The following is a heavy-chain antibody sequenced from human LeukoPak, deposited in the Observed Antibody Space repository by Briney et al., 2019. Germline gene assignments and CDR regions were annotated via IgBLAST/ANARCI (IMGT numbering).Heavy chain of an antibody. CDR3: ARGLCGRLYYYYYYYMDV. CDR1: GGSFSGYY. CDR2: INHSGST. Sequence: SETLSLTCAVYGGSFSGYYWSWIRQPPGKGLEWIGEINHSGSTNYNPSLKSRVTISVDTSKNQFSLKLSSVTAADTAVYYCARGLCGRLYYYYYYYMDVWGRGTTVTVSS. V-gene: IGHV4-34*01. J-gene: IGHJ6*03. D-gene: IGHD2-21*01.